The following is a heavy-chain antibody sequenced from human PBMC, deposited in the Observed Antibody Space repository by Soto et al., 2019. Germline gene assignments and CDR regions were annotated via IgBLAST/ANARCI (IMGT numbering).Heavy chain of an antibody. J-gene: IGHJ5*02. D-gene: IGHD4-17*01. CDR3: ARVPATVTTHWFDP. Sequence: SETLSLTCAVYGGSFSGYYWSWIRQPPGKGLEWIGYIYYSGSTNYNPSLKSRVTTSVDTSKNQFSLKLSSVTAADTAVYYCARVPATVTTHWFDPWGQGTLVTVSS. CDR2: IYYSGST. CDR1: GGSFSGYY. V-gene: IGHV4-59*01.